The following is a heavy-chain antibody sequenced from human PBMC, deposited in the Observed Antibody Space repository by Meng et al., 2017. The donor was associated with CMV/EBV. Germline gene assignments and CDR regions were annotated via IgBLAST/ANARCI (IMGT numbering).Heavy chain of an antibody. CDR3: ARDARGGSSSHFDY. CDR1: GYPFTEYY. Sequence: SVKVSCKVSGYPFTEYYMHWVRQAPGQGLEWMGGIIPIFGTANYAQKFQGRVTITADESTSTAYMELSSLRSEDTAVYYCARDARGGSSSHFDYWGQGTLVTVSS. V-gene: IGHV1-69*13. D-gene: IGHD6-6*01. J-gene: IGHJ4*02. CDR2: IIPIFGTA.